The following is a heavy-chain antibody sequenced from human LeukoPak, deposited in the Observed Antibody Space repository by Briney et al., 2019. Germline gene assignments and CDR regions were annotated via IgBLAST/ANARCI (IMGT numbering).Heavy chain of an antibody. CDR1: GFTFSSYA. V-gene: IGHV3-30-3*01. CDR2: ISYDGSNK. D-gene: IGHD1-1*01. Sequence: PGGSLRLSCAASGFTFSSYAMHWVRQAPGKGLEWVAVISYDGSNKYYADSVKGRFTISRDNSKNTLYLQMNSLRAEDTAVYYCARGSWNVDKHRRGGLSYFDYWGQGTLVTASS. CDR3: ARGSWNVDKHRRGGLSYFDY. J-gene: IGHJ4*02.